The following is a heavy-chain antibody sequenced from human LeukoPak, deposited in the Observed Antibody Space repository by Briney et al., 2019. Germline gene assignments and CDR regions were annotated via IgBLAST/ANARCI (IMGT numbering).Heavy chain of an antibody. Sequence: GGSLRLSCAASGFTFSSYAMSWVRQAPGKGLEWVSGIRGSGERTYSADSVKGRFTISRDNSKNTLYLQMNSLRAEGTAVYYCAKGSSGTTMSDDYWGQGTLVIVSS. D-gene: IGHD1-1*01. V-gene: IGHV3-23*01. CDR2: IRGSGERT. J-gene: IGHJ4*02. CDR3: AKGSSGTTMSDDY. CDR1: GFTFSSYA.